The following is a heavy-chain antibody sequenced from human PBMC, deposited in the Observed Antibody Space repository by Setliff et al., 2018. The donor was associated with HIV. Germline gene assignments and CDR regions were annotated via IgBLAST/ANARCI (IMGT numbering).Heavy chain of an antibody. Sequence: GGSLRLSCAASGFTFPSYVMSWVRQAPGKGLEWVSAIDDRGSRTYYADSVKGRFTVSRDNSKNMLYLQMSSLRAEDTALYYCAKDWRRPFVVLPWGQGIQVTVSS. D-gene: IGHD2-2*01. CDR3: AKDWRRPFVVLP. J-gene: IGHJ4*02. CDR2: IDDRGSRT. CDR1: GFTFPSYV. V-gene: IGHV3-23*01.